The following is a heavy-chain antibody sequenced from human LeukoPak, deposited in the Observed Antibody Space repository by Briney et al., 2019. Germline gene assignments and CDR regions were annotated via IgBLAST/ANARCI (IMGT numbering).Heavy chain of an antibody. CDR1: GYTFTSYD. D-gene: IGHD3-10*01. J-gene: IGHJ6*03. V-gene: IGHV1-8*01. Sequence: ASVKVSCKASGYTFTSYDINWVRQATGQGLEWMGWMNPNSGNTGYAQKFQGRVTMTRNTSISTAYMELSSLRSEDTAVYYCAGSYYYGSGRYYYYYMDVWGKGTTVTVSS. CDR3: AGSYYYGSGRYYYYYMDV. CDR2: MNPNSGNT.